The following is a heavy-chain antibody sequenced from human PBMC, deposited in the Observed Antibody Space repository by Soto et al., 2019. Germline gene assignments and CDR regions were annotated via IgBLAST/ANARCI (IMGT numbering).Heavy chain of an antibody. CDR2: INAGNCNT. Sequence: SVRVSWKACGYTFATYAIHLVGQAPGQRLEWMGWINAGNCNTEYSQKFQGRVTITRDTSASTAYMELSSLRSEDTAVYYCARGSIAATRYNWWDSGGQGPLITSPQ. J-gene: IGHJ5*01. CDR1: GYTFATYA. V-gene: IGHV1-3*01. D-gene: IGHD6-13*01. CDR3: ARGSIAATRYNWWDS.